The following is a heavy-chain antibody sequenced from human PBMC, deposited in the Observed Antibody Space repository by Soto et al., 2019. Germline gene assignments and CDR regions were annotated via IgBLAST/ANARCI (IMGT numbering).Heavy chain of an antibody. D-gene: IGHD5-12*01. J-gene: IGHJ2*01. V-gene: IGHV5-51*03. CDR3: ARTLKYSGYDYPGYFAL. CDR2: IYPGDSDT. Sequence: PGESLKISCKGSGYSFTSYWIGWVRQMPGKGLEWMGIIYPGDSDTRYSPSFQGQVTISADKSISTAYLQWSSLKASDTAMYYCARTLKYSGYDYPGYFALWGRGTLVTVSS. CDR1: GYSFTSYW.